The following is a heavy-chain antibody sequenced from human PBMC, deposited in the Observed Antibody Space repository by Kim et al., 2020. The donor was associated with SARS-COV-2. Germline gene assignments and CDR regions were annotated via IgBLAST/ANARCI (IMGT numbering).Heavy chain of an antibody. CDR2: IGTAGDT. CDR1: GFTFSSYD. J-gene: IGHJ6*02. CDR3: ARESVYYGMDV. V-gene: IGHV3-13*04. Sequence: GGSLRLSCAASGFTFSSYDMHWVRQATGKGLEWVSAIGTAGDTYYPGSVKGRFTISRENAKNSLYLQMNSLRAGDTAVYYCARESVYYGMDVWGQGTTVTVSS.